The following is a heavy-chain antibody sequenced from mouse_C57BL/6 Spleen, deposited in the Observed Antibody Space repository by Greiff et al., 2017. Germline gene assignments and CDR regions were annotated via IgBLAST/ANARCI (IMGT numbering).Heavy chain of an antibody. D-gene: IGHD1-1*01. CDR3: ALITTVVASDG. Sequence: QVQLQQPGAELVKPGASVKVSCKASGYTFTSYWMHWVKQRPGQGLEWIGRIHPSDSDTNYNQKFKGKATVTVDKSSSTAYMQLSSLTSEDSAVYYCALITTVVASDGWGQGTTLTVSS. CDR1: GYTFTSYW. CDR2: IHPSDSDT. V-gene: IGHV1-74*01. J-gene: IGHJ2*01.